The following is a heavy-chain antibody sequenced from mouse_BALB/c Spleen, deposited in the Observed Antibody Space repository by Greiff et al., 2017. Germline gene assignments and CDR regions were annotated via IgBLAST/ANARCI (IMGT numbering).Heavy chain of an antibody. CDR2: ISTYYGDA. CDR3: ARSRMDYDVAD. V-gene: IGHV1S137*01. CDR1: GYTFTDYA. J-gene: IGHJ3*01. D-gene: IGHD2-4*01. Sequence: VQLQQSGAELVRPGVSVKISCKGSGYTFTDYAMHWVKQSHAKSLEWIGVISTYYGDASYNQKFKGKATMTVDKSSSTAYMELARLTSEDSAIYYCARSRMDYDVADWGQGTLVTVSA.